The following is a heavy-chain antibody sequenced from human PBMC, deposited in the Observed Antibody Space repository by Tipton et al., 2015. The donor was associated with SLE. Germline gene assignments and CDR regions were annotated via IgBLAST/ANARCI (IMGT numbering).Heavy chain of an antibody. CDR3: ATSISSSWWGGAAFDT. CDR2: INHSGIT. V-gene: IGHV4-34*01. D-gene: IGHD6-13*01. J-gene: IGHJ3*02. CDR1: GGSFSGYY. Sequence: LRLSCAVYGGSFSGYYWSWIRQPPGKGLEWIGEINHSGITNYNPSLRSRVTTSVDTSKNQFSLKLSSVTAADTAVYYCATSISSSWWGGAAFDTWGQGTMVTVSS.